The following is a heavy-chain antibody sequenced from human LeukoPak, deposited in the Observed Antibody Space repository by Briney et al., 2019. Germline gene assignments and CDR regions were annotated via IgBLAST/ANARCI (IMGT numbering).Heavy chain of an antibody. V-gene: IGHV1-18*01. D-gene: IGHD6-6*01. J-gene: IGHJ6*02. CDR3: ARDGIAARTSGMDV. Sequence: RASVKVSCKASAYTFTNYDTSWVRQAPGQGLEWMGWISAYSGDTNYAQKVQGRVTMTTDTSTSTAYMELRSPRSDDTAVYYCARDGIAARTSGMDVWGQGTTVTVSS. CDR1: AYTFTNYD. CDR2: ISAYSGDT.